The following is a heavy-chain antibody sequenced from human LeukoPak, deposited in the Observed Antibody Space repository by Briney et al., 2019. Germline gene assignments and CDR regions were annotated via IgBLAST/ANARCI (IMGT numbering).Heavy chain of an antibody. CDR2: TYYSGTT. V-gene: IGHV4-59*08. D-gene: IGHD2-15*01. CDR3: ARRGYCSGGTCLTFDL. Sequence: PSETLSLTCTVSGASISSSYWSWIRQPPGKGLEWIGYTYYSGTTNYNPSLKSRLTISVDTSKNQFSLKVSSVTAADTAVYYCARRGYCSGGTCLTFDLWGQGTLVTVSS. J-gene: IGHJ4*02. CDR1: GASISSSY.